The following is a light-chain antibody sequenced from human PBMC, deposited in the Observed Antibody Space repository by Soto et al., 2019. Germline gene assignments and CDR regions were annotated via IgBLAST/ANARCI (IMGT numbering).Light chain of an antibody. V-gene: IGKV3-15*01. CDR1: QSVSSN. CDR3: QQYGSIPWT. CDR2: GAS. Sequence: EIVLTQSPGTLSLSPGERATLSCRASQSVSSNLAWYQQKPGQAPRLLIYGASTRATGFPARFSGSGSGTEFTLTISSLQSEDFAVYYCQQYGSIPWTFGQGTKVDIK. J-gene: IGKJ1*01.